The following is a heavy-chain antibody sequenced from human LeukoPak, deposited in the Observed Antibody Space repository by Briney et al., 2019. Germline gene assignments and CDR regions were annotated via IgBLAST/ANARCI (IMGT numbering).Heavy chain of an antibody. D-gene: IGHD5-18*01. V-gene: IGHV4-59*08. CDR1: GGSISSYY. Sequence: SETLSLTCTVSGGSISSYYWSWIRQPPGKGLEWIGYIYYSGGTNYNPSLKSRLTISVDTSKNQFSLKLSSVTAADTAVYYCARSYSYGYFDYWGQGTLVTVSS. CDR3: ARSYSYGYFDY. J-gene: IGHJ4*02. CDR2: IYYSGGT.